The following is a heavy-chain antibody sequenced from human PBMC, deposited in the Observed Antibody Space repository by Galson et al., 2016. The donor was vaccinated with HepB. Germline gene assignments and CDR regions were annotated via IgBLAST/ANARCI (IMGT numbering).Heavy chain of an antibody. CDR3: ARSYLLGRGFGW. V-gene: IGHV6-1*01. J-gene: IGHJ4*02. Sequence: CAISGDSVFNNNAGWNWIRQSPSRGLEWLGRTYYRSRWQNDYAEFVKNRITINPDTSKNQISLQLNSVTPEDTAVYFCARSYLLGRGFGWWGQGALVTVSS. CDR1: GDSVFNNNAG. D-gene: IGHD7-27*01. CDR2: TYYRSRWQN.